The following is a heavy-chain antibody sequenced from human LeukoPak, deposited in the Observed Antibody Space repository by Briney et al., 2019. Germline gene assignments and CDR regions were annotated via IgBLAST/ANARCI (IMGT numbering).Heavy chain of an antibody. CDR1: GFTFSSYW. Sequence: GGSLRLSCAASGFTFSSYWMHWVRQAPGKGLEWVSTISDSGVSTYYADSVKGRFTISRDNSKNTLYMQMNSLRAEDTAVYYCAKDLSSSGFRIDYWGQGTLVTVSS. V-gene: IGHV3-23*01. CDR2: ISDSGVST. CDR3: AKDLSSSGFRIDY. D-gene: IGHD6-19*01. J-gene: IGHJ4*02.